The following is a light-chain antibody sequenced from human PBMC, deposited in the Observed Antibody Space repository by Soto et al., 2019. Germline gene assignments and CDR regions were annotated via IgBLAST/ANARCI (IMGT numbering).Light chain of an antibody. J-gene: IGKJ4*01. V-gene: IGKV3-11*01. CDR2: DVS. Sequence: EIVLTQSPATLSLSPGDRATLSCRASQSVTSALVWFQQKPGQAPRLLIYDVSRRATGIPARFSGSGSGTDFTLTINSLEPEDFAVYYCQQRTTWPTFGGGTKVEIK. CDR3: QQRTTWPT. CDR1: QSVTSA.